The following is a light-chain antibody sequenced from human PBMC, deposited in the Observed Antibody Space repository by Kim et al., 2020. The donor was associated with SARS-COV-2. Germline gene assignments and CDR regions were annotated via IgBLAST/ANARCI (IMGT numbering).Light chain of an antibody. Sequence: SPGERATLSCRTSESVSSNIAWYQQKPGQAPRLLIYNASNRATGIPDRFSGSGSGTDFTLTISRLEPEDFAVYYCQQYGSSPPITFGQGTRLEIK. J-gene: IGKJ5*01. CDR3: QQYGSSPPIT. CDR1: ESVSSN. V-gene: IGKV3-20*01. CDR2: NAS.